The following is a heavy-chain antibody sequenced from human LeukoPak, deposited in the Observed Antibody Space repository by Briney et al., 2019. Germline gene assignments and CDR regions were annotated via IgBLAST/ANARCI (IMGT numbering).Heavy chain of an antibody. CDR1: GGSFSGYY. CDR2: INHSGGT. CDR3: ARHLGYSSDAFDI. Sequence: PSETLSLTCAGDGGSFSGYYWSWIRQPPGKGLEWIGEINHSGGTNYNPSLKSRVTISLDTSKNHFSLRLSSVTAADTALYYCARHLGYSSDAFDIWGQGTMVTVSS. D-gene: IGHD6-13*01. V-gene: IGHV4-34*01. J-gene: IGHJ3*02.